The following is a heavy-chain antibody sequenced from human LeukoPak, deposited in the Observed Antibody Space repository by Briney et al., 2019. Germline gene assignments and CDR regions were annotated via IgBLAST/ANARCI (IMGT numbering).Heavy chain of an antibody. Sequence: PSETLSLTCAVYGGSFSGYYWSWIRQPPGKGLEWIGEINHSGSTNYNPSLKSRVTISVDTSKNQFSLKLSSVTAADTAVHYCARGRDYGGNSGPHYYWGQGTLVTVSS. J-gene: IGHJ4*02. CDR3: ARGRDYGGNSGPHYY. CDR2: INHSGST. D-gene: IGHD4-23*01. V-gene: IGHV4-34*01. CDR1: GGSFSGYY.